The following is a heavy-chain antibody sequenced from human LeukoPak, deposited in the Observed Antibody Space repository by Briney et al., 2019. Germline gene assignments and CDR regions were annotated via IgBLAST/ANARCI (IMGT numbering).Heavy chain of an antibody. J-gene: IGHJ4*02. CDR1: GFTFSSYA. V-gene: IGHV3-48*02. CDR3: ARGRIQLWLPIPDYFDY. D-gene: IGHD5-18*01. CDR2: ISSSSSTI. Sequence: GESLRLSCAASGFTFSSYAMNWVRQAPGKGLEWVSYISSSSSTIYYADSVKGRFTISRDNAKNSLYLQMNSLRDEDTAVYYCARGRIQLWLPIPDYFDYWGQGTLVTVSS.